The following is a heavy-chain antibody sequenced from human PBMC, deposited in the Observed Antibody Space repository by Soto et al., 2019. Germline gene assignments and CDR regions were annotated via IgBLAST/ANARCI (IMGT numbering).Heavy chain of an antibody. CDR2: IFSNDEK. CDR1: GFSLSNARMG. V-gene: IGHV2-26*01. J-gene: IGHJ2*01. D-gene: IGHD3-22*01. Sequence: QVTLKESGPVLVKPTETLTLTCTVSGFSLSNARMGVSWIRQPPGKALEWLAHIFSNDEKSYSTSLKSRLTISKDTXXSXVXXTMTNMDPVDTATYYCARMFDRSGYLNQYYWYFDLWGRGTLVTVSS. CDR3: ARMFDRSGYLNQYYWYFDL.